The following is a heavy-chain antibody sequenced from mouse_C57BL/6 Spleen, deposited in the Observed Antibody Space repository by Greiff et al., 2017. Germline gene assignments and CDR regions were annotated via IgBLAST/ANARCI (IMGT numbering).Heavy chain of an antibody. D-gene: IGHD2-2*01. CDR2: IYPGDGDT. Sequence: QVQLQQSGAELVKPGASVKISCKASGYAFSSYWMNWVKQRPGKGLEWIGKIYPGDGDTNYNGKFKGKATLTADKSSSTAYMLLSSLTSEDSAVYFCARSTVTTDAMDYWGQGTSVTVSS. CDR1: GYAFSSYW. V-gene: IGHV1-80*01. CDR3: ARSTVTTDAMDY. J-gene: IGHJ4*01.